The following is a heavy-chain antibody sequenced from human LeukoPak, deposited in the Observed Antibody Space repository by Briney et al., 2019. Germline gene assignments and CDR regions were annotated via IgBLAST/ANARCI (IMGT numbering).Heavy chain of an antibody. J-gene: IGHJ4*02. CDR3: ARALPQMATISNLFDY. D-gene: IGHD5-24*01. CDR1: GGSISNYY. V-gene: IGHV4-59*01. Sequence: SETLSLTCTVSGGSISNYYWSWIRQPPGKGLEWIGYIYYSGSTNYNPSLKSRVTISVDTSKNQFSLKLSSVTAADTAVYYCARALPQMATISNLFDYWGQGTLVTVSS. CDR2: IYYSGST.